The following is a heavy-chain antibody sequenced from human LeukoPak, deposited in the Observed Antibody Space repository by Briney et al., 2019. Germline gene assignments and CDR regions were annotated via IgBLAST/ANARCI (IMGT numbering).Heavy chain of an antibody. D-gene: IGHD3-9*01. V-gene: IGHV3-23*01. J-gene: IGHJ6*03. CDR3: AKAGYINYYAYYHMDL. CDR2: ISGSGGST. Sequence: GGSLRLSCAASGFTLSSYAMSWVRQAPGKGLEWVSSISGSGGSTYYADSVKGRFTISRDNSKSTLYLQMNSLRAGNTALYYCAKAGYINYYAYYHMDLWGKGTTVSVPS. CDR1: GFTLSSYA.